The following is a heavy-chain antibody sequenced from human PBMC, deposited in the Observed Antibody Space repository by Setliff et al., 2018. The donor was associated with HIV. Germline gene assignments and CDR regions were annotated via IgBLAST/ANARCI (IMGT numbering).Heavy chain of an antibody. V-gene: IGHV3-30*02. CDR3: AKDSSGGDRKASAFDI. CDR2: VRFDGNDK. D-gene: IGHD2-21*02. J-gene: IGHJ3*02. Sequence: GGSLRLSCAASGIIFSNYGMHWVRQAPGKGLEWVAYVRFDGNDKYYRESVKGRFTISRDNSKNTLYLQMDSLRAEDTAVYYCAKDSSGGDRKASAFDIWGQGTLVTVSS. CDR1: GIIFSNYG.